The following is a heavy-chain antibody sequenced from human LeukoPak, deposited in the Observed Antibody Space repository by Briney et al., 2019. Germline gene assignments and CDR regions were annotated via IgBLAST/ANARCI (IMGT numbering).Heavy chain of an antibody. J-gene: IGHJ4*02. V-gene: IGHV3-74*01. CDR2: INSDGSST. CDR3: AKDSSVPYGITD. CDR1: GFTFSSYW. D-gene: IGHD4-17*01. Sequence: PGGSLRLSCAASGFTFSSYWMHWVRQAPGKGLVWVSRINSDGSSTSYADSVKGRFTISRDNAKNTLSLQMNSLRAEDTALYYCAKDSSVPYGITDWGQGTLATVSS.